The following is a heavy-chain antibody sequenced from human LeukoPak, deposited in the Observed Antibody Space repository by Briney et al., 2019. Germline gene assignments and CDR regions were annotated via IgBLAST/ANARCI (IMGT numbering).Heavy chain of an antibody. D-gene: IGHD3/OR15-3a*01. CDR3: ARGPSSDLRTGFFFGYFAD. V-gene: IGHV1-69*11. CDR2: VIPFLGTT. CDR1: GGTFSNDA. J-gene: IGHJ4*02. Sequence: ASVKVSCKASGGTFSNDAVSWVRQAPGEGLKWIGRVIPFLGTTNYAHNFQGRVTITADQDTQTAYKELRMLRSEETAVYFCARGPSSDLRTGFFFGYFADWGQGTLITVSS.